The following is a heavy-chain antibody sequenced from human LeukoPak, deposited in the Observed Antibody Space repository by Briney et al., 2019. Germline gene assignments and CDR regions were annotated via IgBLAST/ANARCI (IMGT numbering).Heavy chain of an antibody. Sequence: GGSLRLSCAASGFTFSVYDMYWIRQSPGKGLECVSVISRGGISYYADSVKGRFTISRDNSKNTVYLQMNSLRAEDTAVCYCSKKGQADDDGKPDWGQGTLVTVSS. V-gene: IGHV3-23*01. CDR2: ISRGGIS. CDR1: GFTFSVYD. D-gene: IGHD1-1*01. J-gene: IGHJ4*02. CDR3: SKKGQADDDGKPD.